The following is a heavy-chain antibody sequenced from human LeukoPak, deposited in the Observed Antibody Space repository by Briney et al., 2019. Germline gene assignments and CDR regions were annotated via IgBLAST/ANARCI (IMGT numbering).Heavy chain of an antibody. V-gene: IGHV3-23*01. CDR3: AKRTYRDDYNRASMGYYYYIDV. CDR1: GFTFSSYA. D-gene: IGHD5-24*01. Sequence: GGSLRLSCAASGFTFSSYAMSWVRQAPGKGLEWVSAISGGGVVTNYADSVKGRFTTSRDNSKNTVYLRMNTLRAEDTAVYFCAKRTYRDDYNRASMGYYYYIDVWGKGTTVTVSS. CDR2: ISGGGVVT. J-gene: IGHJ6*03.